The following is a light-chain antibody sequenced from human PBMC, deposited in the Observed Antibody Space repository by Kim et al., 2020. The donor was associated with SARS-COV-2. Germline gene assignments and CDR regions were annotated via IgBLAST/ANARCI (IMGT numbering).Light chain of an antibody. J-gene: IGKJ5*01. CDR3: QQRSKWPLT. Sequence: LSPGERDTLSCRASQRVSSYLAWYQQKPGRAPRLLTYDASNRANGIPARFRGSGSGTDFTLTISSLEPEDFAVYYCQQRSKWPLTFGQGTRLEIK. CDR1: QRVSSY. V-gene: IGKV3-11*01. CDR2: DAS.